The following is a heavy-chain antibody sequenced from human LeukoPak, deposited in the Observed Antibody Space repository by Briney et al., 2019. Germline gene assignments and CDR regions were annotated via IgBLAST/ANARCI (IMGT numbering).Heavy chain of an antibody. CDR2: IWYDGSNK. D-gene: IGHD6-13*01. CDR3: AREYSAGWFDP. V-gene: IGHV3-33*01. CDR1: GFTFSSYG. Sequence: PGGSLRLSGAASGFTFSSYGMHWVRQAPGKGLEWVAVIWYDGSNKFYADSVKGRFTISRDNSKNTLYLQMNSLRAEDTAVYYCAREYSAGWFDPWGQGTLVTVSS. J-gene: IGHJ5*02.